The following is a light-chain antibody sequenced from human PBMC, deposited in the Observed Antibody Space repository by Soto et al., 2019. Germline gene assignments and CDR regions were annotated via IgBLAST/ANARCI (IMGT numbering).Light chain of an antibody. Sequence: DIQMTQAPSSVSAYVGDRVTITCRASQGISSWLAWYQHKQGTAPKLLLYAASSLQRGVPSRFNGRGPGTDVPLTIISLQPEELATYYSLQANSFPYTFGQGNKGEIK. CDR3: LQANSFPYT. J-gene: IGKJ2*01. CDR2: AAS. CDR1: QGISSW. V-gene: IGKV1-12*01.